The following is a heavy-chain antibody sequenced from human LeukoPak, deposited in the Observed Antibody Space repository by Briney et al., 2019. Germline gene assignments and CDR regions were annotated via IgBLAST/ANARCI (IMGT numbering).Heavy chain of an antibody. CDR2: INHSGST. Sequence: SETLSLTCAVFGVSFSGYYWSWIRQPPGKGLEWIGEINHSGSTNYNPSLKSRVTISVDKSKNQFSLKLSSVTAADTAVYYCARSRYYDFWSGAIAAFDIWGQGTMVTVSS. V-gene: IGHV4-34*01. CDR3: ARSRYYDFWSGAIAAFDI. D-gene: IGHD3-3*01. J-gene: IGHJ3*02. CDR1: GVSFSGYY.